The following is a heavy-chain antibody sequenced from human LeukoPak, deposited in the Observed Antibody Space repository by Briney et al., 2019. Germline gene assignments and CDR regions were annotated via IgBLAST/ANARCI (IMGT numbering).Heavy chain of an antibody. J-gene: IGHJ2*01. CDR1: GFTFSSYW. D-gene: IGHD4-17*01. Sequence: GGSLRLSCAASGFTFSSYWMSWIRQAPGKGLEWVANIKQDGSEKYYVDSVKGRFTISRDNAKNSLYLQMNSLRAEDTAVYYCARGATTVTLRPYWYFDLWGRGTLVTVSS. V-gene: IGHV3-7*01. CDR2: IKQDGSEK. CDR3: ARGATTVTLRPYWYFDL.